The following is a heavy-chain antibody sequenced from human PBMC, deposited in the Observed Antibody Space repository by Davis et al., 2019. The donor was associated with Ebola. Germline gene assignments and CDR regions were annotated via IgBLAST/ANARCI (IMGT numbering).Heavy chain of an antibody. CDR1: GYTFPSYD. V-gene: IGHV1-8*01. CDR3: TRDNEEQQLLFYYYGMDV. D-gene: IGHD6-13*01. J-gene: IGHJ6*02. CDR2: MNPNSGNT. Sequence: ASVTVSCKASGYTFPSYDINWVRQATGQGLEWMVWMNPNSGNTGYAQKFQRRVTMTRNTSISTAYMELSSLRSEDTAVYYCTRDNEEQQLLFYYYGMDVWGQGTTVTVSS.